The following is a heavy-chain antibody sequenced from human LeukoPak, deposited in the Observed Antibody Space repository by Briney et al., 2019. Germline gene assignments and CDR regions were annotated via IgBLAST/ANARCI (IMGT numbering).Heavy chain of an antibody. CDR3: AKDMGGELADAFDI. Sequence: SLRLSCAASGFTFDDYAMHWVRQAPGKGLEWVSGISWNSGSIGYADSVKGRFTISRDNAKNSLYLQMNSLRAEDTALYCCAKDMGGELADAFDIWGQGTMVTVSS. CDR2: ISWNSGSI. D-gene: IGHD3-16*01. V-gene: IGHV3-9*01. CDR1: GFTFDDYA. J-gene: IGHJ3*02.